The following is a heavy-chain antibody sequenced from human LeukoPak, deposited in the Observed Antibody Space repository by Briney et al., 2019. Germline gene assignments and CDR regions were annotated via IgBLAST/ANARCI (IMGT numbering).Heavy chain of an antibody. D-gene: IGHD6-19*01. V-gene: IGHV3-21*01. J-gene: IGHJ4*02. CDR1: RFTFSTYS. Sequence: GGSLRLSCAASRFTFSTYSINWVRQAPGKGLEWVSSISSSSSYISYADSLKGRFTISRDNAKNSLYLQMNSLRAEDTAVYYCATTPRGVAGPAPYIYWGQGTLVTVSS. CDR3: ATTPRGVAGPAPYIY. CDR2: ISSSSSYI.